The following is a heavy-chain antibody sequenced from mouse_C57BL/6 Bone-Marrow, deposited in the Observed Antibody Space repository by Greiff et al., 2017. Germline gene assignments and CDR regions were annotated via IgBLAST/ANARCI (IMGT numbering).Heavy chain of an antibody. CDR1: GFTFTDYY. CDR3: ARYRTGFDY. Sequence: EVMLVESGGGLVQPGGSLSLSCAASGFTFTDYYMSWVRQPPGKALEWLGFIRNKANGYTTEYSASVKGRFTISRDNSQSILYLQMNALGAEDSATYYCARYRTGFDYWGQGTTLTVSS. D-gene: IGHD4-1*01. V-gene: IGHV7-3*01. CDR2: IRNKANGYTT. J-gene: IGHJ2*01.